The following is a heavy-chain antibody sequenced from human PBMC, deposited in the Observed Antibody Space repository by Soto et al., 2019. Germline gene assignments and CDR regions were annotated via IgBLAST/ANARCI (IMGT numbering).Heavy chain of an antibody. Sequence: PGGSLRLSCVASQFPFDVYSMRWVRQAPGKGLEWVSDIRHTTSATFYADAVKGRFTISRDNRKNSLLLQMNSLRDDDTGVYFWARDRGSSGMFELDVWGPGTLVTVSS. CDR3: ARDRGSSGMFELDV. J-gene: IGHJ3*01. D-gene: IGHD6-19*01. CDR1: QFPFDVYS. CDR2: IRHTTSAT. V-gene: IGHV3-48*02.